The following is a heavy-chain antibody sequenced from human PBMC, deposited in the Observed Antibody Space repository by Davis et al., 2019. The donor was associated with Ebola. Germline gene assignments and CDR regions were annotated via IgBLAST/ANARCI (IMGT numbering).Heavy chain of an antibody. CDR1: GGSFSGYY. D-gene: IGHD3-3*01. CDR3: AREIRFLEWPSI. J-gene: IGHJ4*02. Sequence: MPGGSLRLSCAVYGGSFSGYYWSWIRQPSGKGLEWIGEINHSGSTNYNPSLKSRLTISVDTSKNQFSLKLSSVTAEDTAVYYCAREIRFLEWPSIGGQGTLVTVSS. CDR2: INHSGST. V-gene: IGHV4-34*01.